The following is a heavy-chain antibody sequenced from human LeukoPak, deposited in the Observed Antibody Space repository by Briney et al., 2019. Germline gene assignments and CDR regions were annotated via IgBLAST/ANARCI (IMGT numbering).Heavy chain of an antibody. CDR2: INPSGGST. V-gene: IGHV1-46*01. D-gene: IGHD3-3*01. Sequence: ASVKVSCKASGYTFTSYYKHWVRQAPGQGLEWMGLINPSGGSTSYAQKFQGRVTMTRNTSISTAYMELSSLRSEDTAVYYCARRLATIFGVVIEYYFDYWGQGTLVTVSS. CDR1: GYTFTSYY. J-gene: IGHJ4*02. CDR3: ARRLATIFGVVIEYYFDY.